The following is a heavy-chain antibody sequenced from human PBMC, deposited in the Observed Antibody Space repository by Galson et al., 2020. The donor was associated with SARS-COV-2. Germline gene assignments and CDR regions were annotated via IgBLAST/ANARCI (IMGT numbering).Heavy chain of an antibody. Sequence: SETLSLTCAVSGYSVSTTTYWGWVRLAPGKGLEWIGSIYPNGRTSYNPSLESRVTISVDTSRNQFSLTLASVTAADTAFYYCARQGVNMIVLVTVPGWFFDLWGRGTLVTVSS. J-gene: IGHJ2*01. CDR3: ARQGVNMIVLVTVPGWFFDL. D-gene: IGHD2-21*02. CDR2: IYPNGRT. CDR1: GYSVSTTTY. V-gene: IGHV4-38-2*01.